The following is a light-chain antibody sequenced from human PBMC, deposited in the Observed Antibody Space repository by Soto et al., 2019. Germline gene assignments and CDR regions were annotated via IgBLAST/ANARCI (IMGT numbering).Light chain of an antibody. Sequence: EIVLTQSPGTLSLSPGERATLSCRASQSVTSSYLAWYQQKPGQAPRLLLYGASSRATGIPDRFSGSGSGTDFAITISRLEPADFAVYYCQQYDSSPLTFVGGTKVEIK. CDR3: QQYDSSPLT. CDR2: GAS. V-gene: IGKV3-20*01. CDR1: QSVTSSY. J-gene: IGKJ4*01.